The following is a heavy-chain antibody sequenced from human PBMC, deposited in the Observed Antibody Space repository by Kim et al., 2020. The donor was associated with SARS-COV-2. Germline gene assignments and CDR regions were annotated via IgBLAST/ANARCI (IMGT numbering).Heavy chain of an antibody. CDR3: ARDVDCTNGVCYTSPPGYYYYYYGMDV. CDR2: ISAYNGNT. Sequence: ASVKVSCKASGYTFTSYGISWVRQAPGQGLEWMGWISAYNGNTNYAQKLQGRVTMTTDTSTSTAYMELRSLRSDDTAVYYCARDVDCTNGVCYTSPPGYYYYYYGMDVWGQGTTVTVSS. D-gene: IGHD2-8*01. CDR1: GYTFTSYG. V-gene: IGHV1-18*01. J-gene: IGHJ6*02.